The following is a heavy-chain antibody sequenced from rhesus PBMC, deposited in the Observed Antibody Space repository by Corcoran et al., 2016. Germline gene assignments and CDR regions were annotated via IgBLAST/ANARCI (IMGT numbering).Heavy chain of an antibody. CDR2: ITPNHGNT. J-gene: IGHJ4*01. CDR1: GYTFTDYY. V-gene: IGHV1S2*01. D-gene: IGHD6-31*01. CDR3: AREGEQRLVGY. Sequence: QVQLVQSGAEVKKPGSSVKVSCKASGYTFTDYYMHWVRQAPRQGLEWMGWITPNHGNTKYAQKCPGRVTMTRDTSTSTAYMERSSLRSGDTAVYYCAREGEQRLVGYWGQGVLVTVSS.